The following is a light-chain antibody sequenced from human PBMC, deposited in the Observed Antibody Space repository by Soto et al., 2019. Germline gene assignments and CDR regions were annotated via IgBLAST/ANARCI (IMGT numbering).Light chain of an antibody. CDR2: GAS. V-gene: IGKV3-15*01. CDR3: QQRSNWPLT. J-gene: IGKJ4*01. Sequence: EIVMTQSPATLSVSPGESATLSCRASQSVASHLAWYQQKPGQAPRLLIFGASVRATGIPARFSGSGSGTEFVLTIDSLEPEDFAVYYCQQRSNWPLTFGGGTKVEIK. CDR1: QSVASH.